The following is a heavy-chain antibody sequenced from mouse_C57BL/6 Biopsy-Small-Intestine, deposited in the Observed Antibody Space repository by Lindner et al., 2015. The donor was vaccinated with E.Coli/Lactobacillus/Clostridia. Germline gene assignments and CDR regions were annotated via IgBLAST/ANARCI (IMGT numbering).Heavy chain of an antibody. CDR3: ARDDGWFGELKGQPNWFDP. CDR2: IIPIFGTA. Sequence: SVKVSCKASGDTFSSYAISWVRQAPGQGLEWMGGIIPIFGTANYAQKFQGRVTITADESTSTAYLDLSSLRSEDTAVYYCARDDGWFGELKGQPNWFDPWGQGTLVTVSS. CDR1: GDTFSSYA. D-gene: IGHD2-3*01. J-gene: IGHJ4*01. V-gene: IGHV1-81*01.